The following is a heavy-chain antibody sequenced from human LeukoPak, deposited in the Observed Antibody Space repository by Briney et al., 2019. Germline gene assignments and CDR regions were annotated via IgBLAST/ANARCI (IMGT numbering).Heavy chain of an antibody. CDR1: GYTFTSYG. CDR2: IIPIFGTA. D-gene: IGHD1-26*01. Sequence: GASVKVSCKASGYTFTSYGISWVRQAPGQGLEWMGGIIPIFGTANYAQKFQGRVTITTDESTSTAYMELSSLRSEDTAVYYCARGSGATEVLSVDYWGQGTLVTVSS. J-gene: IGHJ4*02. CDR3: ARGSGATEVLSVDY. V-gene: IGHV1-69*05.